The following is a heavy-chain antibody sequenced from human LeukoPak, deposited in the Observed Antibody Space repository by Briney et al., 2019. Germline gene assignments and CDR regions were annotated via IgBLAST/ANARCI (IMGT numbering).Heavy chain of an antibody. V-gene: IGHV4-59*01. Sequence: SETLSLTCTVSGGSISSYYWSWIRQPPGKGLEWIGYIYYSGSTNYNPSLKSRVTISVDTSKNQFSLKLNSVTAADTAVYYCARDLLGTSAFDIWGQGTMVTVSS. CDR2: IYYSGST. D-gene: IGHD2-8*02. J-gene: IGHJ3*02. CDR1: GGSISSYY. CDR3: ARDLLGTSAFDI.